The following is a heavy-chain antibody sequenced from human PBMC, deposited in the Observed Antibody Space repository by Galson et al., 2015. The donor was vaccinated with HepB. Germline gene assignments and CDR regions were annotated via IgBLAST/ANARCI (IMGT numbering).Heavy chain of an antibody. J-gene: IGHJ4*02. CDR2: IYRDSSDGST. D-gene: IGHD6-13*01. Sequence: SLRLSCAASGFTFYNYWMHWVRQAPGKGLEWVSIIYRDSSDGSTFYADSVKGRFTISRDSSKNTLYLQMDSLRAEDTAMYYCARGRGPQLAYTFDYWGQGTLVTVSS. V-gene: IGHV3-53*01. CDR1: GFTFYNYW. CDR3: ARGRGPQLAYTFDY.